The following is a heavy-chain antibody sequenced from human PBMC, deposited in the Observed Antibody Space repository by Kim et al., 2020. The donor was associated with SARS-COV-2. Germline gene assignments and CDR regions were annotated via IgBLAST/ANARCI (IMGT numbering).Heavy chain of an antibody. Sequence: ASVKVSCKASGYTFTNYYMEWVRQAPGQGLEWMGMINPSAGNTDYVQKFQGRVTMTRDTSTSTVYMELSSLRSDDTAVYYCARERISAPNSALDYWGQGTLVTVSS. J-gene: IGHJ4*02. V-gene: IGHV1-46*01. D-gene: IGHD2-15*01. CDR1: GYTFTNYY. CDR2: INPSAGNT. CDR3: ARERISAPNSALDY.